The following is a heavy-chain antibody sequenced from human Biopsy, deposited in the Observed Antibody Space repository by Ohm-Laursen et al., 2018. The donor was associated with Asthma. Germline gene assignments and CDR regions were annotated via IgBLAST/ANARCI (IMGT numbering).Heavy chain of an antibody. CDR2: IYSGGGT. J-gene: IGHJ4*02. CDR3: ARGKTWGRSYYFDY. Sequence: GSLRLSCSASGFTVSTNGMSWVRQPPGKGLEWVSVIYSGGGTYYADSVKGRFTISRDNSKDTLYLQVNSLRGDDTAVYYCARGKTWGRSYYFDYWGQGTLVTVSS. V-gene: IGHV3-53*05. CDR1: GFTVSTNG. D-gene: IGHD6-6*01.